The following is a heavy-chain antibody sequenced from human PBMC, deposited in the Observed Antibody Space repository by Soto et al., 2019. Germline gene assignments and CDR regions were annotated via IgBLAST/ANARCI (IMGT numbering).Heavy chain of an antibody. CDR1: GFTFDDYA. CDR2: ISWNSGSI. J-gene: IGHJ5*02. CDR3: AKVAAAGRYWWFDP. D-gene: IGHD6-13*01. V-gene: IGHV3-9*01. Sequence: GGSLRLSCAASGFTFDDYAMHWVRQAPGKGLEWVSGISWNSGSIGYADSVKGRFTISRDNAKNSLYLQMNSLRAEDTALYYCAKVAAAGRYWWFDPWGQGTLVTVS.